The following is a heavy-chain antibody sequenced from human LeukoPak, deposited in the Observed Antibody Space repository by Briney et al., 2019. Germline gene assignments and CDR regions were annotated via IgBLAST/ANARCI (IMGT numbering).Heavy chain of an antibody. CDR1: GFTFSSYE. CDR2: ISSSGSTI. D-gene: IGHD3-22*01. J-gene: IGHJ4*02. V-gene: IGHV3-48*03. CDR3: ARETYYDSSGYYGY. Sequence: QPGGSLRLSCAASGFTFSSYEMNWVRQAPGKGLEWVSYISSSGSTIYYADSVKGRFTISRDNAKNSLYLQMNSLRAEDTAVYYCARETYYDSSGYYGYWGQGTLVTVSS.